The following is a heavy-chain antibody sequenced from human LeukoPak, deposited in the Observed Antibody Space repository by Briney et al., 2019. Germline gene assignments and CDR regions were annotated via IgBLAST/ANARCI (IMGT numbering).Heavy chain of an antibody. Sequence: GSLRLSCAASGFTFSSYSMNWVRQAPGKGLEWVSSISSSSSYIYYADSVEGRFTISRDNAKNSLYLQMNSLRAEDTAVYYCASKDCSSTSCYLSPGYWGQGTLVTVSS. CDR2: ISSSSSYI. V-gene: IGHV3-21*01. CDR1: GFTFSSYS. J-gene: IGHJ4*02. D-gene: IGHD2-2*01. CDR3: ASKDCSSTSCYLSPGY.